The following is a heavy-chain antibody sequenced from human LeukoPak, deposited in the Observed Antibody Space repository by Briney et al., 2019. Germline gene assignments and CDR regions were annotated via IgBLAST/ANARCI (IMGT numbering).Heavy chain of an antibody. CDR3: ARGREGYSGSGSYGY. Sequence: PSETLSLTCTVSGDSMSSYYWTWIRQPPGKGLEWIGYISSIGVTNSNPTLRSRVSISLDTAKNQFYLNVESVTAADTAVYYCARGREGYSGSGSYGYWGQGTLVTVSS. V-gene: IGHV4-59*12. CDR2: ISSIGVT. CDR1: GDSMSSYY. J-gene: IGHJ4*02. D-gene: IGHD3-10*01.